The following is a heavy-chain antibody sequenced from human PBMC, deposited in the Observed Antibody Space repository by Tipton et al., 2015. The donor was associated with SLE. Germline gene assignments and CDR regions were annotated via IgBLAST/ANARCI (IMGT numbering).Heavy chain of an antibody. J-gene: IGHJ3*02. CDR1: GGSINGGSYC. CDR3: ARELDAFDI. Sequence: TLSLTCNVTGGSINGGSYCWSWIRQPPGKGLEWLGHVIYGGYTNYNPSLKSRVTISIDTSKKQFSLNLRSVTVADTAVYYCARELDAFDIWGQGTMVTVSS. V-gene: IGHV4-61*01. CDR2: VIYGGYT.